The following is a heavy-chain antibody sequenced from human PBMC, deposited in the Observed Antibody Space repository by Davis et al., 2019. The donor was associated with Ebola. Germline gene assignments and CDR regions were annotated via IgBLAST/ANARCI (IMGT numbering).Heavy chain of an antibody. CDR3: ARRTGGFSNWFDP. V-gene: IGHV4-34*01. Sequence: SETLSLTCAVYGGSFNYYYWSWIRQPPGKGLEWIGSIYYSGSTYYNPSLKSRVTISVDTSKNQFSLKLSSVTAADTAVYYCARRTGGFSNWFDPWGQGTLVTVSS. CDR1: GGSFNYYY. CDR2: IYYSGST. D-gene: IGHD7-27*01. J-gene: IGHJ5*02.